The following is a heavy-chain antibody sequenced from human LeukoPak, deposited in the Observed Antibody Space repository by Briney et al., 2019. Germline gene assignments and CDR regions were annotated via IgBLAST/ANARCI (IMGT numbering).Heavy chain of an antibody. CDR1: GFTFSSYA. D-gene: IGHD4-17*01. V-gene: IGHV3-30-3*01. CDR2: ISYDGSNK. CDR3: ARVGPIDYGDSPYYFDY. Sequence: PGRSLRLSCAASGFTFSSYAMHWVRQAPGKGLEWVAVISYDGSNKYYADSVKGRFTISRDNSKNTLYLQMNSLRAEDTAVYYWARVGPIDYGDSPYYFDYGGQGTLVTVSS. J-gene: IGHJ4*02.